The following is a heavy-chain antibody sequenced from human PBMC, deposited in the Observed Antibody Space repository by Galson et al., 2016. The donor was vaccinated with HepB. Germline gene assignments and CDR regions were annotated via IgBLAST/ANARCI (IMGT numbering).Heavy chain of an antibody. CDR1: GFTFSDYY. V-gene: IGHV3-11*01. CDR3: AREGDGDYGSTTHFDL. CDR2: ISTSGSTI. Sequence: SLRLSCAASGFTFSDYYMSWVRQAPGKGLEWVSYISTSGSTIYFADSVKGRFTISRDDAKNSLFLQMNSLTAEDTAVYYCAREGDGDYGSTTHFDLWGQGTLGTGSS. J-gene: IGHJ4*02. D-gene: IGHD3-10*01.